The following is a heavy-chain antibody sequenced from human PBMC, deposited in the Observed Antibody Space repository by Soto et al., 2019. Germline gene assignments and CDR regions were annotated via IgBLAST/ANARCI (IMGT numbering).Heavy chain of an antibody. CDR1: GGSISSGGYY. CDR2: IYYSGST. CDR3: ARGLDGGNSAWFDP. Sequence: QVQLQESGPGLVKPSQTLSLTCTVSGGSISSGGYYWSWIRQHPGKGLEWIGYIYYSGSTYYNPSLNSRVTKSVDTSKNRSSLKLSSVTAADTAVYYCARGLDGGNSAWFDPWGQGTLVPVSS. D-gene: IGHD2-21*02. V-gene: IGHV4-31*03. J-gene: IGHJ5*02.